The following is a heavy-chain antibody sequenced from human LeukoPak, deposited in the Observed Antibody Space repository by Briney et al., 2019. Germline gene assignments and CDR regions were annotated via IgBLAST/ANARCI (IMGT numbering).Heavy chain of an antibody. D-gene: IGHD6-19*01. Sequence: ASVKVSCKASGYTFTSYGISWVRQAPGQGLEWMGWISAYNGNTNYAQKLQGRVTMTTDTSTSTAYMELRSLRSDDTAVYYCATQALLPSDWPPQTDYWGQGTLVTVYS. CDR3: ATQALLPSDWPPQTDY. CDR1: GYTFTSYG. J-gene: IGHJ4*02. CDR2: ISAYNGNT. V-gene: IGHV1-18*04.